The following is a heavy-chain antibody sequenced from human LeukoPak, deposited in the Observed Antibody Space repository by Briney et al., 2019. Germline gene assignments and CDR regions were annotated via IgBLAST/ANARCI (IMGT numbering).Heavy chain of an antibody. D-gene: IGHD3-10*01. CDR3: ARDRRRYKGSGLHAFDI. CDR1: GGSIRSYT. Sequence: PSETLSLTCTVSGGSIRSYTWNWIRQPPGKGLEWIGYIYYSGRTNYNPSLKSRVTLSVDTSKNQFSLKLSSVTATDTAVYYCARDRRRYKGSGLHAFDIWGQGTMVTVSS. V-gene: IGHV4-59*01. CDR2: IYYSGRT. J-gene: IGHJ3*02.